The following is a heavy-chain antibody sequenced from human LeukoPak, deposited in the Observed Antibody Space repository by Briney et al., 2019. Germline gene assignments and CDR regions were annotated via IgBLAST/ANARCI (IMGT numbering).Heavy chain of an antibody. CDR3: ARDPLYCSGGSCYSDAFDI. CDR1: GFTFSSYW. V-gene: IGHV3-74*01. CDR2: INSDGSST. Sequence: AGGSLRLSCAASGFTFSSYWMHWVRQAPGKGLVWVSRINSDGSSTSYADSVKGRFTISRDNAKNTLYLQMNSLRAEDTAVYYCARDPLYCSGGSCYSDAFDIWGQGTMVTVSS. J-gene: IGHJ3*02. D-gene: IGHD2-15*01.